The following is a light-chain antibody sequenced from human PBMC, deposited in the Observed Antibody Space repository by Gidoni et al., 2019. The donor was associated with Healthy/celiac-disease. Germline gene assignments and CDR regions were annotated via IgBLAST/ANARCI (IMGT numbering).Light chain of an antibody. V-gene: IGKV3-11*01. CDR1: QSVSSY. CDR2: DAS. J-gene: IGKJ5*01. CDR3: QHRSNWPPIT. Sequence: EIVLTQSPATLSLSPGARATLSCRASQSVSSYLAWYQQKPGQAPRLIIYDASNSATGIPARFSGSGSGTDFTLTISRLEPEDFAVYYCQHRSNWPPITFXQXTRLEIK.